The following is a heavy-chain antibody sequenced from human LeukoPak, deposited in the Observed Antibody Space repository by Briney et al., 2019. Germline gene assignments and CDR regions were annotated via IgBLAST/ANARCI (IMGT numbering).Heavy chain of an antibody. CDR1: GGSISSSY. D-gene: IGHD2-15*01. CDR3: ASMASYCSGGSCTDY. V-gene: IGHV4-59*01. CDR2: ISYSGST. Sequence: TTSETLSLTCTVSGGSISSSYWSWIRQPPGKGLEWIGYISYSGSTNYSPSLKSRVTISVDTSKHQFSLKLSSVTAADTAVYYCASMASYCSGGSCTDYWGQGTLVTVSS. J-gene: IGHJ4*02.